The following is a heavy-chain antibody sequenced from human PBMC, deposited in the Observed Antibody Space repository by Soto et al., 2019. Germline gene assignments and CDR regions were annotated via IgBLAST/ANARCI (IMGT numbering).Heavy chain of an antibody. J-gene: IGHJ5*02. D-gene: IGHD3-16*02. CDR1: GGSISSGDW. CDR2: IYHSGST. Sequence: QVQLQESGPGLVKPSGTLSLTCAVSGGSISSGDWWIWVRQPPGKGLEWIGEIYHSGSTNYNPSLTIRDTIPVDKSKSQFSLKLSSVPAAATAVYYCARGGEWSLSPVDPWGQGTLVTVSS. V-gene: IGHV4-4*02. CDR3: ARGGEWSLSPVDP.